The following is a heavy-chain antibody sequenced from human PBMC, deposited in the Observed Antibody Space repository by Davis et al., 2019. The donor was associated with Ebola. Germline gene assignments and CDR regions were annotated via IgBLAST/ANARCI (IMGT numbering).Heavy chain of an antibody. Sequence: GESLKISCQVSGYTISNYWIGWVRQMPGKGLEWMGLIFPSDSDARYSPSFQGQVTISADKSISTAYLQWSSLKASDTAMYYCARHVALYGQGFDYWGQGTLVTVSS. D-gene: IGHD4-17*01. J-gene: IGHJ4*02. CDR3: ARHVALYGQGFDY. CDR2: IFPSDSDA. CDR1: GYTISNYW. V-gene: IGHV5-51*01.